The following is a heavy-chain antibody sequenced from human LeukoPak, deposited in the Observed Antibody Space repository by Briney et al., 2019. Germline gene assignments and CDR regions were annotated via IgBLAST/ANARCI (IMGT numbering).Heavy chain of an antibody. CDR3: ARTLHDFWSGYFENYYYYMDV. CDR1: GYTFTSYE. D-gene: IGHD3-3*01. Sequence: ASLRPSSKPSGYTFTSYEINCVRQATGQARECMGGMNPNSGNTGYAQKFQGRVTITRNTSISTAYMELSSLRSDDTAVYYCARTLHDFWSGYFENYYYYMDVWGKGTTVTVSS. J-gene: IGHJ6*03. CDR2: MNPNSGNT. V-gene: IGHV1-8*03.